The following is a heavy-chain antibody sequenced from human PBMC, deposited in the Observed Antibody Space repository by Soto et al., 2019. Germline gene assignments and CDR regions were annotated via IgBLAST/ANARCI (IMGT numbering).Heavy chain of an antibody. V-gene: IGHV4-30-2*01. CDR1: GRSISSGVFS. J-gene: IGHJ5*02. Sequence: PSDSLYLTYAVYGRSISSGVFSWSWIRQPPGKGLEWIGYIYHSGSTYYNPSLKSRVTISVDRSRNQFSLKLSSVTAADTAVYYCARVPDRWGQGTLVTVS. CDR2: IYHSGST. D-gene: IGHD2-2*01. CDR3: ARVPDR.